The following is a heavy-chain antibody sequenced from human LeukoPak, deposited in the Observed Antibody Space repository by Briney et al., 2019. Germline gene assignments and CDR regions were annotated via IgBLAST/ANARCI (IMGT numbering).Heavy chain of an antibody. J-gene: IGHJ4*02. CDR2: INPNSGGT. D-gene: IGHD2-15*01. CDR3: ARDLRYCSGGSCYSGLNY. V-gene: IGHV1-2*02. Sequence: ASVKVSCKASGYTLTSYYMHWVRQAPGQGLEWMGWINPNSGGTNYAQKFQGRVTMTRDTSISTAYMELSRLRSDDTAVYYCARDLRYCSGGSCYSGLNYWGQGTLVTVSS. CDR1: GYTLTSYY.